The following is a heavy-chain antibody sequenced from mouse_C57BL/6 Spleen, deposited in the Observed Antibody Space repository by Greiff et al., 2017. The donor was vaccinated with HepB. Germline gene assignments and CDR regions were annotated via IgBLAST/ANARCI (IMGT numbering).Heavy chain of an antibody. V-gene: IGHV5-17*01. CDR3: ARYGSSPYYVDY. J-gene: IGHJ2*01. Sequence: EVQRVESGGGLVKPGGSLKLSCAASGFTFSDYGMHWVRQAPEKGLEWVAYISSGSSTIYYADTVQGRFTISRDNAKNTLFLQMTSLRSEDTAMYYCARYGSSPYYVDYWGQGTTLTVSS. D-gene: IGHD1-1*01. CDR1: GFTFSDYG. CDR2: ISSGSSTI.